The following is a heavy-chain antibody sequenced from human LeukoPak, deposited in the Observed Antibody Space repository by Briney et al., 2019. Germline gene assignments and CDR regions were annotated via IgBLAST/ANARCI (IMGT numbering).Heavy chain of an antibody. CDR3: ARQKDGHFDY. J-gene: IGHJ4*02. CDR2: IYPGDSDT. CDR1: GYSFTSYW. V-gene: IGHV5-51*01. Sequence: GESLKISCKGSGYSFTSYWIVWVRQMPGKGLEWMGIIYPGDSDTRYSPSLQGQVTISADKPISTAYLQWSSLKASDTAIYYCARQKDGHFDYWGQGTLVTVSS.